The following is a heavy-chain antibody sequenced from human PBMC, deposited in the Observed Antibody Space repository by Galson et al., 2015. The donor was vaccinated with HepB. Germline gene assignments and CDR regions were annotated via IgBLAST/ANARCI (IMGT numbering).Heavy chain of an antibody. V-gene: IGHV1-69*04. Sequence: SVKVSCKASGGTFSSYAISWVRQAPGQGLEWMGRIIPILGIANYAQKFQGRVTITADKSTSTAYMELSSLRSEDTAVYYCARVESHYGSGPNWFDPWGQGTLVTVSS. D-gene: IGHD3-10*01. J-gene: IGHJ5*02. CDR3: ARVESHYGSGPNWFDP. CDR1: GGTFSSYA. CDR2: IIPILGIA.